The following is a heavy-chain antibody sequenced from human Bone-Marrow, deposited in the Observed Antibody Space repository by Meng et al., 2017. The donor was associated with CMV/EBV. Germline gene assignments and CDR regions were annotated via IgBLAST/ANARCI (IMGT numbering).Heavy chain of an antibody. CDR2: ISSSSSYI. D-gene: IGHD3-3*01. J-gene: IGHJ4*02. V-gene: IGHV3-21*01. Sequence: GGSLRLSCAASGFTFSSYSMNWVRQAPGKGLEWVSSISSSSSYIYYADSVKGRFTISRDNAKNSLYLQMNSLRAEDTAVYYCARDGCYDFWSGYLRYWGQGTLVTVSS. CDR3: ARDGCYDFWSGYLRY. CDR1: GFTFSSYS.